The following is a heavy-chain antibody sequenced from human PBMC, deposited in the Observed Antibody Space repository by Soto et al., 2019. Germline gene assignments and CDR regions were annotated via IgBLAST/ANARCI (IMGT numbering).Heavy chain of an antibody. J-gene: IGHJ6*02. Sequence: LSLTCAVSGGSISSSNWWSWVRQPPGKGLEWIGSIYYSGSTYYNPSLKSRVTISVDTSKNQFSLKLSSVTAADTAVYYCAREGYSSGYYYYYGMDVWGQGTTVT. CDR2: IYYSGST. V-gene: IGHV4-4*02. CDR1: GGSISSSNW. CDR3: AREGYSSGYYYYYGMDV. D-gene: IGHD3-22*01.